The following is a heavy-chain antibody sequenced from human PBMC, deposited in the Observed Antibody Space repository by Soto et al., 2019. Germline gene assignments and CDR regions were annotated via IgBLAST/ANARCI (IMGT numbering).Heavy chain of an antibody. CDR3: ARRARPELYYIDV. CDR2: ISTNGVGT. CDR1: GFTLSGYA. V-gene: IGHV3-64*01. D-gene: IGHD6-6*01. Sequence: GGSLRLSCAASGFTLSGYAMDWVRQAPGKGLEYVSGISTNGVGTYYANSVQGRFTISRDNSKNTVYLQMGSLRPEDMAVYYCARRARPELYYIDVWGKGTTVTVSS. J-gene: IGHJ6*03.